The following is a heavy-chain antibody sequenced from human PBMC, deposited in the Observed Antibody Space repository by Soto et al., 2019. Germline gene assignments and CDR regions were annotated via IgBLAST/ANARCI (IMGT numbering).Heavy chain of an antibody. CDR2: IWYDGGNK. J-gene: IGHJ4*02. CDR3: ARPQSGWYAAIDY. D-gene: IGHD6-19*01. V-gene: IGHV3-33*01. Sequence: QVQLVESGGGVVQPGKSLRLSGAASGFTFSNYGMHWVRQAPGKGLEWVAVIWYDGGNKDYADSVKGRFAISRDNSKNTLYLQMNGLRAEDTAVYYCARPQSGWYAAIDYWGQGTLVTVSP. CDR1: GFTFSNYG.